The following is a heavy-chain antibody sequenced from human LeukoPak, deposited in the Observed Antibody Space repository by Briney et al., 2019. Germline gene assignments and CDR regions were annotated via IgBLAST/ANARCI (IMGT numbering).Heavy chain of an antibody. CDR2: IIPIFGTA. V-gene: IGHV1-69*13. D-gene: IGHD1-26*01. J-gene: IGHJ4*02. Sequence: ASVKVSCKASGGTFSSYAISWVRQAPGQGLEWMGGIIPIFGTANYAQKFQGRVTITADESTSTAYMELSSLRSEDTAVYYCARDLDSGSYLDYWGRGTLVTVSS. CDR3: ARDLDSGSYLDY. CDR1: GGTFSSYA.